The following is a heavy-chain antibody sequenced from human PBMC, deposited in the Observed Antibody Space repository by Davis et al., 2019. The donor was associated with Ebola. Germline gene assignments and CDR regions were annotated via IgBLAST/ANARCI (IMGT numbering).Heavy chain of an antibody. V-gene: IGHV1-69*13. CDR1: GGTFSSYA. CDR3: AAGPLSSRFTEWILFPPFDH. CDR2: IIPIFGTA. Sequence: SVKVSCKASGGTFSSYAISWVRQAPGQGLEWMGGIIPIFGTANYAQKFQGRVTITADESTSTAYMELSTLRSEDTAVYYCAAGPLSSRFTEWILFPPFDHWGQGTLVTVSS. J-gene: IGHJ4*02. D-gene: IGHD3-3*01.